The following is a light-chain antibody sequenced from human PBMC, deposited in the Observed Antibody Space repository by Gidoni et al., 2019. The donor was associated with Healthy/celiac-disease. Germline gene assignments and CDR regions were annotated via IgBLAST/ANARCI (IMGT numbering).Light chain of an antibody. CDR1: QSVSSSY. J-gene: IGKJ5*01. Sequence: EIVLPQSPGTLSLSPGERATLSCRASQSVSSSYLAWYQQKPGQAPRLLIYGASSRATGLPDSFSGSGSGTDFTLTISRLEPEDFAVYYCQQYGSSPPITFXQXTRLEIK. CDR2: GAS. V-gene: IGKV3-20*01. CDR3: QQYGSSPPIT.